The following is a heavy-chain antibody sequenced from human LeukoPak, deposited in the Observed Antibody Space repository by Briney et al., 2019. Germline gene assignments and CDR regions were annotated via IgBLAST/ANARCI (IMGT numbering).Heavy chain of an antibody. CDR2: INPNSGGT. Sequence: GASVKVSCKASGYTFTGYYMHWVRQAPGQGLEWMGWINPNSGGTNYAQKFQGRVTMTRDTSISTAYMELSRLRSDDTAVYYCARDSSSENNWFDLWGQGTLVTVSS. J-gene: IGHJ5*02. V-gene: IGHV1-2*02. CDR3: ARDSSSENNWFDL. CDR1: GYTFTGYY. D-gene: IGHD6-13*01.